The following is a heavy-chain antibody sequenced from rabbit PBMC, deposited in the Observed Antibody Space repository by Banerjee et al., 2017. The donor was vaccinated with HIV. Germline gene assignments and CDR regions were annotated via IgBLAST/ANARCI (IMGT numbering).Heavy chain of an antibody. D-gene: IGHD5-1*01. Sequence: QEQLVESGGGLVQPEGSLTLTCTASGFSFSSGYDMSWVRQAPGKGLEWIGYINTDTVYTAYASWAKGRFTISKTSSTTVTLQMTSLTAADTATYFCARGLDHAYYFVLWGPGTLVTVS. CDR1: GFSFSSGYD. J-gene: IGHJ4*01. V-gene: IGHV1S45*01. CDR3: ARGLDHAYYFVL. CDR2: INTDTVYT.